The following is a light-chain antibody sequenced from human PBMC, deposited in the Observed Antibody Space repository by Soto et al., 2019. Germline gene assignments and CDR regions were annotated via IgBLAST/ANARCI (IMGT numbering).Light chain of an antibody. CDR2: AVS. CDR3: CSYGGTYTWV. J-gene: IGLJ3*02. V-gene: IGLV2-11*01. CDR1: SSDVGGYNY. Sequence: QSALTQPRSVSGSPGQSVTISCTGTSSDVGGYNYVSWYQQHPGSAPKLMISAVSERPSGVPDRFSGSRSGNTASLTISGLQAEDEADYYCCSYGGTYTWVFGGGTKLTVL.